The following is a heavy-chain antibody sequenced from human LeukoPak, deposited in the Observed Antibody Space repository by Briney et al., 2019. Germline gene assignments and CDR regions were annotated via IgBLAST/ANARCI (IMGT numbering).Heavy chain of an antibody. V-gene: IGHV3-23*01. D-gene: IGHD2-2*01. Sequence: GGSLRLSCAGSGFTFNNYAMSWVRQTPRKGLEWVSTTSIGGDGTYYADPVKGRFTMSRDNSKNTLYLQMSSLRAEDTAVYYCVRAAPRDCSSTSCSLFDNWGQGILVTVSS. J-gene: IGHJ4*02. CDR3: VRAAPRDCSSTSCSLFDN. CDR2: TSIGGDGT. CDR1: GFTFNNYA.